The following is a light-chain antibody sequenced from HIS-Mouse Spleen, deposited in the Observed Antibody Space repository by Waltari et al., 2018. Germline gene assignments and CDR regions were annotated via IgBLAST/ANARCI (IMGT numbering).Light chain of an antibody. J-gene: IGKJ4*01. CDR3: QQYNNWPLT. V-gene: IGKV3-15*01. CDR1: QSVSSN. Sequence: EIVMTQSPATLSVSPGERATLSCRANQSVSSNLAWYQQKPGQAPRLLSYGASTRATGIPARFSGSGSGTEFTLTISSMQSEDFAVYYCQQYNNWPLTFGGGTKVEIK. CDR2: GAS.